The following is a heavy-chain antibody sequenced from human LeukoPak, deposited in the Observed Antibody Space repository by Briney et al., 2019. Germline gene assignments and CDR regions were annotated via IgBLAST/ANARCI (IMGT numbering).Heavy chain of an antibody. CDR1: GYNFSSNW. J-gene: IGHJ4*02. CDR2: IYPGDSDI. CDR3: ARTPNNSPFDYVS. D-gene: IGHD3-16*01. Sequence: GESLKISCKASGYNFSSNWIAWVRQMPGKGLEWVGNIYPGDSDIRYSPSLQGQVTISADRSSSTAYLQWSSLKAPDTAMFYCARTPNNSPFDYVSWGQGTLVTVSS. V-gene: IGHV5-51*01.